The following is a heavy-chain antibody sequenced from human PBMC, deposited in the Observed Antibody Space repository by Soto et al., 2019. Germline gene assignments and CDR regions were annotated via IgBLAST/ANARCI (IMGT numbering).Heavy chain of an antibody. Sequence: RXSCATCRXAISIYAMSWVLQAPGKGLEWVSSISGSGGSTYYADSVKGLFTISRDNSKNTLYLQMDSLRAEDTAVYYCARSIAAVYFDDWGQGALVTVFS. D-gene: IGHD6-13*01. CDR3: ARSIAAVYFDD. V-gene: IGHV3-23*01. J-gene: IGHJ4*02. CDR2: ISGSGGST. CDR1: RXAISIYA.